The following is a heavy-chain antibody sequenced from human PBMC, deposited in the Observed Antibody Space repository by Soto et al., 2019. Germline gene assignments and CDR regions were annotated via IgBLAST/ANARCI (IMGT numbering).Heavy chain of an antibody. V-gene: IGHV4-59*01. Sequence: SETLSLTCTVSGGSITNYYWGWIRQPPGKGLEWIGYVYHSGSTNYNPSFKSRVTISLNTSKDQFSLKLTSVTAADTAVYYCEGAVYCSGGSCSFDPWGQGTLVTFSS. D-gene: IGHD2-15*01. CDR3: EGAVYCSGGSCSFDP. J-gene: IGHJ5*02. CDR2: VYHSGST. CDR1: GGSITNYY.